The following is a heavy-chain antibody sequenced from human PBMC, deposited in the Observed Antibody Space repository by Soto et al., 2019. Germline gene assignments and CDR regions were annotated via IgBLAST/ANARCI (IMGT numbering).Heavy chain of an antibody. CDR1: GFTFSNYA. V-gene: IGHV3-64*01. J-gene: IGHJ4*02. Sequence: GGSLRLSCAASGFTFSNYAMHWVRQAPGKGLEYVSAISSNGGSTYYANSVKGRFTISRDNSKNTLYLQMGSLRAEDMAVYYCARVPRGILTGFDYWGQGTLVTVSS. CDR2: ISSNGGST. CDR3: ARVPRGILTGFDY. D-gene: IGHD3-9*01.